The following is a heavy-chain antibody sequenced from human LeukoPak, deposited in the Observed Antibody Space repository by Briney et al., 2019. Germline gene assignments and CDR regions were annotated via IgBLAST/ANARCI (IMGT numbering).Heavy chain of an antibody. CDR1: GGSISSYY. D-gene: IGHD3-3*01. CDR3: ARSRTLRFLEWLFDY. Sequence: SETLSLTCTVSGGSISSYYWSWIGQPAGKGLEWIWRIYTSGSTNYNPSLKSRVTISVDTSKNQFSLKLSSVTAADTAVYYCARSRTLRFLEWLFDYWGQGTLVTVSS. CDR2: IYTSGST. V-gene: IGHV4-4*07. J-gene: IGHJ4*02.